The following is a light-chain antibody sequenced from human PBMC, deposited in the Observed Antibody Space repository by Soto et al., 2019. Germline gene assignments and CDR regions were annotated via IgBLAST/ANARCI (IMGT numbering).Light chain of an antibody. CDR1: QSISSW. V-gene: IGKV1-5*03. CDR2: KAS. CDR3: QQRSNWL. Sequence: DIQMTQSPSTLSASVGDRVTITCRASQSISSWLAWYQQKPGKAPKLLIHKASSLESGVPSRFSGGGSGTDFTLTISSLEPEDFAVYYCQQRSNWLFGPGTKVDIK. J-gene: IGKJ3*01.